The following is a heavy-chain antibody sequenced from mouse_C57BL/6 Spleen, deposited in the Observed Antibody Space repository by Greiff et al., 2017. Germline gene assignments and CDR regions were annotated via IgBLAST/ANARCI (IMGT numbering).Heavy chain of an antibody. J-gene: IGHJ2*01. D-gene: IGHD2-1*01. CDR1: GYTFTDYE. CDR2: IDPETGGT. Sequence: VQLQQSGAELVRPGASVTLSCKASGYTFTDYEMHWVKQTPVHGLEWIGAIDPETGGTAYNQKFKGKAILTADKSSSTAYMQLSSLTSEDSAVYYCARQSVYYGNSYYFDDWGQGTTLTVSS. V-gene: IGHV1-15*01. CDR3: ARQSVYYGNSYYFDD.